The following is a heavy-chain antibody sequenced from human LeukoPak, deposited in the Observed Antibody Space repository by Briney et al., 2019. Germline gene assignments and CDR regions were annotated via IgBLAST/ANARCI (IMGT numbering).Heavy chain of an antibody. J-gene: IGHJ4*02. CDR1: GFTFSSYA. CDR2: IDHSGTFT. Sequence: GGSLRLSCAASGFTFSSYAMGWVRQAPGKGLEWVSSIDHSGTFTYYADSVKGRFTISRDNSKSTLYLQMDSLRAEDTALYYCAKRSSSSSPPYFDYCGQGTLVTVSS. CDR3: AKRSSSSSPPYFDY. V-gene: IGHV3-23*01. D-gene: IGHD6-6*01.